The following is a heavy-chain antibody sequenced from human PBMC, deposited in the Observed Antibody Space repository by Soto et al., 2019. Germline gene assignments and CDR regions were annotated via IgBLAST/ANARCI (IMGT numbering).Heavy chain of an antibody. CDR2: IYYSGST. V-gene: IGHV4-31*03. CDR3: ARAHSRYSYGSLPAY. J-gene: IGHJ4*02. D-gene: IGHD5-18*01. CDR1: GGSISSGGYY. Sequence: SESLSLTCTVSGGSISSGGYYWSLIRQHPGKGLEWIGYIYYSGSTYYNPSLKSRVTISVDTSKNQFSLKLSSVTAADTAVYYCARAHSRYSYGSLPAYRGQGTLVTVSS.